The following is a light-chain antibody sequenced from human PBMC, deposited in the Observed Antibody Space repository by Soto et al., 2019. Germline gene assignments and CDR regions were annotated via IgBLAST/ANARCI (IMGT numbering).Light chain of an antibody. CDR1: GSNIGAPYD. CDR3: QSYDSSLSGYV. Sequence: VLTQPPSLSGAPGQRVTISCTGSGSNIGAPYDVHWYQHLPGTAPKLLIYGSTNRPSGVPGRFSGSKSGTSASLAITGLQAEDEADYYCQSYDSSLSGYVFGAGTKATVL. J-gene: IGLJ1*01. V-gene: IGLV1-40*01. CDR2: GST.